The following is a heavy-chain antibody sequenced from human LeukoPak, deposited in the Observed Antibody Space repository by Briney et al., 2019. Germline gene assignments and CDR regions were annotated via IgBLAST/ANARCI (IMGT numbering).Heavy chain of an antibody. D-gene: IGHD3-22*01. CDR3: AKDSYYYDSSGIFDY. CDR2: ISWNSGSI. CDR1: GFTFSSYA. Sequence: PGGSLRLSCAASGFTFSSYAMHWVRQAPGKGLEWVSGISWNSGSIGYADSVKGRFTISRDNAKNSLYLQMNSLRAEDTALYYCAKDSYYYDSSGIFDYWGQGTLVTVSS. J-gene: IGHJ4*02. V-gene: IGHV3-9*01.